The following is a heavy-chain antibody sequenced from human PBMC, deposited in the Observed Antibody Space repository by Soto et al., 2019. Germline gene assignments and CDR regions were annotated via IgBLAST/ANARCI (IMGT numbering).Heavy chain of an antibody. CDR1: GVSISDTSYY. CDR2: IYFNGNT. Sequence: QLQLQESGPGLVKPSETLSLTCTVSGVSISDTSYYWGWIRQPPGKGLEWIGTIYFNGNTLYNPSLKSRLTISVDTSSNQFSLRLTSVTAADTAVYYCARQGSYWGQGTLVAVSS. CDR3: ARQGSY. J-gene: IGHJ4*02. V-gene: IGHV4-39*01.